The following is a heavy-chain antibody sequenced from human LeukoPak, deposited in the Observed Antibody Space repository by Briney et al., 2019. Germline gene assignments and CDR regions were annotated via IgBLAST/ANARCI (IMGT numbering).Heavy chain of an antibody. CDR1: GFTFSSYA. J-gene: IGHJ4*02. Sequence: GGSLRLSCAASGFTFSSYAMHWVRQAPSKGLEWVAVISYDGSNKYYADSVKGRFTISRDNSKNTLYLQMNSLRAEDTAVYYCARDQPFDYWGQGTLVTVSS. V-gene: IGHV3-30*04. CDR2: ISYDGSNK. CDR3: ARDQPFDY.